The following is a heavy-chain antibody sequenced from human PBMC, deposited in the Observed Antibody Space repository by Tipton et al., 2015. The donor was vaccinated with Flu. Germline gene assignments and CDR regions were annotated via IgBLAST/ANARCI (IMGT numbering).Heavy chain of an antibody. J-gene: IGHJ4*02. CDR1: GDSIGSDYF. D-gene: IGHD3-10*02. CDR2: TYYSGSA. CDR3: ARHTGDSVRGVIDY. V-gene: IGHV4-31*03. Sequence: TLSLTCSVSGDSIGSDYFWSWIRQHPGKGLEWIGYTYYSGSAFYNPSLKSRGDISVDTSKNQFSVRLSSVTAADTAVYYCARHTGDSVRGVIDYWGQGTLVTVSS.